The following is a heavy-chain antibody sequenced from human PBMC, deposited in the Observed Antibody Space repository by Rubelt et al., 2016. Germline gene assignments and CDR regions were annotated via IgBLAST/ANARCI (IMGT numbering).Heavy chain of an antibody. CDR3: ARVIAAREDYNWFDP. Sequence: QVQLVQSGAEVKKPGASVKVSCKASGYTFTSYYMHWGRQAPGQGLEWMGWINTNTGNPTYAQGFAGRFVFSWDTSVSTAYLQISSLKAEDTAVYYCARVIAAREDYNWFDPWGQGTLVTVSS. D-gene: IGHD6-6*01. J-gene: IGHJ5*02. V-gene: IGHV7-4-1*02. CDR1: GYTFTSYY. CDR2: INTNTGNP.